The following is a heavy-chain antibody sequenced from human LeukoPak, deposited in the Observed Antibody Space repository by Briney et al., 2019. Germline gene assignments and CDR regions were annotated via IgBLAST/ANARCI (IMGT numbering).Heavy chain of an antibody. D-gene: IGHD2-2*01. CDR3: ARDRDAPEFFDL. CDR2: IDYSGST. J-gene: IGHJ2*01. CDR1: GGSSSTYY. Sequence: PSETLSLTCTVSGGSSSTYYWSWIRQPPGKGLEWIGYIDYSGSTNYNPSLKSRVTISVDTFKNQSSLKLSSVTAADTAVYFCARDRDAPEFFDLWGRGTLVTVSS. V-gene: IGHV4-59*01.